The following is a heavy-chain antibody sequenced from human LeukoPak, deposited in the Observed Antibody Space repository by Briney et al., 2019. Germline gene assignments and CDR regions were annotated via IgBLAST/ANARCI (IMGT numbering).Heavy chain of an antibody. CDR1: GHRFTNHW. Sequence: HGESLKIYCEVSGHRFTNHWIGWVRQMPGKGLEWMGIINLGDSDTKYSPSFQGQVTISLDKSISTAYLQWRSLKASDTAMYYCARRPYSGSPNWFDPWGQGTLVTVSS. CDR2: INLGDSDT. CDR3: ARRPYSGSPNWFDP. J-gene: IGHJ5*02. D-gene: IGHD1-26*01. V-gene: IGHV5-51*01.